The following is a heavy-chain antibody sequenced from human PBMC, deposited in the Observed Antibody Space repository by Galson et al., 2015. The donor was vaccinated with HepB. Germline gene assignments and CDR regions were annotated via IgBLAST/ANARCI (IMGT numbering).Heavy chain of an antibody. Sequence: QSGAEVKKPGESLRISCKGSGYSFTSYWISWVRQMPGKGLEWMGRIDPSDSYTNYSPSFQGHVTISADKSISTAYLQWSSLKASDTAMYYCARLGNYYDSSGYYPADYWGQGTLVTVSS. CDR3: ARLGNYYDSSGYYPADY. V-gene: IGHV5-10-1*01. CDR1: GYSFTSYW. J-gene: IGHJ4*02. D-gene: IGHD3-22*01. CDR2: IDPSDSYT.